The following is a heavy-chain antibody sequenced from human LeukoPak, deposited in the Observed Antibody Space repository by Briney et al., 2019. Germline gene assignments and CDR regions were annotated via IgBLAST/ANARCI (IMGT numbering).Heavy chain of an antibody. V-gene: IGHV4-34*01. J-gene: IGHJ4*02. CDR1: GFTFSNAW. D-gene: IGHD3-22*01. CDR3: ARGPGIVVVISQLFDY. CDR2: INHSGST. Sequence: PGGSLRLSCAASGFTFSNAWMSWVRQPPGKGLEWIGEINHSGSTNYNPSLKSRVTISVDTSKNQFSLKLSSVTAADTAVYYCARGPGIVVVISQLFDYWGQGTLVTVSS.